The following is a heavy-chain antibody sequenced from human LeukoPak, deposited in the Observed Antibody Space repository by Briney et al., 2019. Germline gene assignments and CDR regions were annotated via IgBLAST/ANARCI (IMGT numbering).Heavy chain of an antibody. D-gene: IGHD6-6*01. CDR2: INPSGGAT. Sequence: ASVKVSCKASGYTFTNYYIHWVRQAPGQGLEWMEIINPSGGATDYAQKFQGRITMTRDTSTRTVYMELSSLRSEDAAVYYCARGGGSSSAWPLDYWGQGTLVTVSS. V-gene: IGHV1-46*01. CDR1: GYTFTNYY. CDR3: ARGGGSSSAWPLDY. J-gene: IGHJ4*02.